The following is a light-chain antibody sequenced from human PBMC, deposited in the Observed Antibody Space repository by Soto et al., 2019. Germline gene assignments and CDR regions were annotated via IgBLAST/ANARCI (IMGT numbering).Light chain of an antibody. Sequence: DIHMTQSPSSLSASVGDIVTITCRASQSISSYLNWYQQKPGKAPKLLIYAESSLQSGVPSRFSGSGSGTDLNLTISSLQPEDFATYYCQKSYSTPITFGQGTRLEIK. J-gene: IGKJ5*01. CDR1: QSISSY. V-gene: IGKV1-39*01. CDR2: AES. CDR3: QKSYSTPIT.